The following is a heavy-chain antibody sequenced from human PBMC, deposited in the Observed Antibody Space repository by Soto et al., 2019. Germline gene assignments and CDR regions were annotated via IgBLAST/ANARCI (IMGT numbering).Heavy chain of an antibody. J-gene: IGHJ4*02. V-gene: IGHV3-7*01. CDR2: IKQDGSER. D-gene: IGHD4-4*01. CDR3: ARGRGLHCFC. CDR1: GFTFSSYW. Sequence: GGSLRLSCAASGFTFSSYWMSWVRQAPGKGLEWVANIKQDGSERYYVDSVKGRFTISRDNAKNSLYLRMDNLRVEDTAVEYCARGRGLHCFCWGQGTLVTVSS.